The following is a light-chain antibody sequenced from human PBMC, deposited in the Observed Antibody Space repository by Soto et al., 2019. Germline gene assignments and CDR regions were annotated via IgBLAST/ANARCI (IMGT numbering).Light chain of an antibody. Sequence: QPVLTQPPSVSAAPGQRVTISCSGSRSNIGNNFVSWYQQLPGAAPKLLIHDNNQRPADVPDRFSGSKSGSSATLGITGLQTGDEGDYYCATWDSILSAGIFGGGTKVTVL. CDR1: RSNIGNNF. CDR3: ATWDSILSAGI. J-gene: IGLJ2*01. CDR2: DNN. V-gene: IGLV1-51*01.